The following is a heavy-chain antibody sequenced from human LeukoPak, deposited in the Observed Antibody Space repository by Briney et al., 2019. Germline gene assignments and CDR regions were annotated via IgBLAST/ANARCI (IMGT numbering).Heavy chain of an antibody. CDR2: IYHSGST. V-gene: IGHV4-30-2*01. J-gene: IGHJ4*02. D-gene: IGHD6-6*01. CDR3: ARAGRFRYSSSRSSRDPKSHFDY. CDR1: GGSISSGGYY. Sequence: PSETLSLTCTVSGGSISSGGYYWSWIRQPPGKGLEWIGYIYHSGSTYYNPSLKSRVTISVDRSKNQFSLKLSSVTAADTAVYYCARAGRFRYSSSRSSRDPKSHFDYWGQGTLATVSS.